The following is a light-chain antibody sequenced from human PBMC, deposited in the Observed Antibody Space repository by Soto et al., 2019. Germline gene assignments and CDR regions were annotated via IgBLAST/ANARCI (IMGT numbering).Light chain of an antibody. V-gene: IGLV2-14*01. CDR2: EVN. J-gene: IGLJ1*01. CDR1: SSDVGGCDC. Sequence: QSALTQPASVSGSPGQSITISCTGTSSDVGGCDCVSWYQQHPGKAPKLMIYEVNNRPSGVSNRFSGSKSGNTASLTISGLQAEDEADYYCSSFTSTSTYVFGTRTKLTVL. CDR3: SSFTSTSTYV.